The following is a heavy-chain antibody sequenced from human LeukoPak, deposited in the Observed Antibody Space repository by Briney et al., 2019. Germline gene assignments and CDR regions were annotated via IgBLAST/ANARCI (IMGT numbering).Heavy chain of an antibody. CDR3: ARDWTFTRFSGSHPCAFDV. J-gene: IGHJ3*01. D-gene: IGHD3-10*01. V-gene: IGHV3-48*01. Sequence: QTGGSLRLSCAASGFTFSTHSMNWVRQAPGKGLEWVSCISSSSSDIYYADSVKGRFTISRDNAKNSLYLQMNSLRAEDTAVYYCARDWTFTRFSGSHPCAFDVWGQGTMVTVSS. CDR2: ISSSSSDI. CDR1: GFTFSTHS.